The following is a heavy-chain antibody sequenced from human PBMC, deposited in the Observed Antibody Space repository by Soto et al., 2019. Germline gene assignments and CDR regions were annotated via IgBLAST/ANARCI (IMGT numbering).Heavy chain of an antibody. CDR3: AKEWQCLVRGSYYYYYGREV. CDR1: GFTFTSYG. J-gene: IGHJ6*02. Sequence: GGSLRLSCAASGFTFTSYGMHWVRQAPCKGLEWVAVIWYDGSNKYYAYSVKGRFTISRDNSKNTLYLQMNSLRAEDTAVYYCAKEWQCLVRGSYYYYYGREVWGQGTPVSVSS. D-gene: IGHD6-19*01. CDR2: IWYDGSNK. V-gene: IGHV3-30*02.